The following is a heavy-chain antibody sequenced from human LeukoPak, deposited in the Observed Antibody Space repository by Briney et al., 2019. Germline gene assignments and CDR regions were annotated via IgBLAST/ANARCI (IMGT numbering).Heavy chain of an antibody. CDR3: ARDLGIQRWLSSWFDP. D-gene: IGHD5-24*01. CDR1: GGSISSGSYY. Sequence: SETLSLTCTVSGGSISSGSYYWSWIRQPAGKGLEWIGRIYTSGSTNYNPSLKSRVTISIDTSKNQFSLKLRSVTAADTAVYYCARDLGIQRWLSSWFDPWAREPWLASPQ. V-gene: IGHV4-61*02. CDR2: IYTSGST. J-gene: IGHJ5*02.